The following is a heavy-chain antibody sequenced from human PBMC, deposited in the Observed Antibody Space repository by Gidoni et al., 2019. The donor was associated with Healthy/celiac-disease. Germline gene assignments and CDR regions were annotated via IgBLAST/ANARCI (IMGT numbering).Heavy chain of an antibody. V-gene: IGHV3-30*18. CDR1: GFTFSSYG. Sequence: VQLVESGGGEVQPGRSLRLSSAACGFTFSSYGIHWVRQAPGKGPEWVAVISYDGSNKYYADSVKSRFTISRDNSKNTLYLQMNSLRAEDTAVYYCAKSTGSKRGAFDIWGQGTMVTVSS. J-gene: IGHJ3*02. CDR3: AKSTGSKRGAFDI. CDR2: ISYDGSNK. D-gene: IGHD2-2*01.